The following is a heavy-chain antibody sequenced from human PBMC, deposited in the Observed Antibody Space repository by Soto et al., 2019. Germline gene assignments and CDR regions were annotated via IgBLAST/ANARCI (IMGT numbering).Heavy chain of an antibody. Sequence: QVQLQQWGAGLLKPSETLSLTCAVYGGSFSGYYWSWIRQPPGKGLEWIGEINHSGSTNYNPSLKSRVTISVDTYKNQFSLKLSSVTAADTAVYCCARGRGYCSSTSCDYYYYMDVWGKGTTVTVSS. CDR3: ARGRGYCSSTSCDYYYYMDV. V-gene: IGHV4-34*01. J-gene: IGHJ6*03. D-gene: IGHD2-2*01. CDR1: GGSFSGYY. CDR2: INHSGST.